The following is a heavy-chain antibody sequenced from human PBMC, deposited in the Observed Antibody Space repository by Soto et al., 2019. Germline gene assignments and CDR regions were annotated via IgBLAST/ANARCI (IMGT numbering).Heavy chain of an antibody. V-gene: IGHV3-73*02. D-gene: IGHD1-26*01. CDR2: IRSKANSYAT. Sequence: EVQLVESGGGLVQPGGSLKLSCAASGFTFSGSAMHWVRQASGKGLEWVGRIRSKANSYATAYAASVKGRFTISRDDSKNTAYLQMNSLKTEDTAVYYCTREPASGSYAPTDYWGQGTLVTVSS. J-gene: IGHJ4*02. CDR1: GFTFSGSA. CDR3: TREPASGSYAPTDY.